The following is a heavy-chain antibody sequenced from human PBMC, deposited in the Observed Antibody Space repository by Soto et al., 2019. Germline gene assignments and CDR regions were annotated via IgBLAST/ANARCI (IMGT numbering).Heavy chain of an antibody. CDR2: MNPNSGNT. CDR3: ASSQGVYYGSGSYPPTLYYYYYYYMDV. J-gene: IGHJ6*03. V-gene: IGHV1-8*01. D-gene: IGHD3-10*01. CDR1: GYTFTSSA. Sequence: SVNVSCKASGYTFTSSAINWVRQATGQGQEWMGWMNPNSGNTGYAQKFQGRVTMTRNTSISTAYMELSSLRSEDTAVYYCASSQGVYYGSGSYPPTLYYYYYYYMDVWGKGTTVTVSS.